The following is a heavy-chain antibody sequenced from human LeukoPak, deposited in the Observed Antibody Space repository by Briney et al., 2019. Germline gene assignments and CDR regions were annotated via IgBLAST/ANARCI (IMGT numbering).Heavy chain of an antibody. J-gene: IGHJ3*02. D-gene: IGHD2-2*02. CDR2: IYYSGST. CDR3: ARFPDIVVVPAAIRTDAFDI. CDR1: GGSISSGGYY. V-gene: IGHV4-31*03. Sequence: SETLSLTCTVSGGSISSGGYYWSWIRQHSGKGLEWIGYIYYSGSTYYNPSLKSRVTISVDTSKNQFSLKLSSVTAADTAVYYCARFPDIVVVPAAIRTDAFDIWGQGTMVTVSS.